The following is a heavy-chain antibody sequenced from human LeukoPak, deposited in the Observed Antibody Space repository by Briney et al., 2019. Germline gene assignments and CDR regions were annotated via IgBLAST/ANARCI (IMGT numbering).Heavy chain of an antibody. CDR1: GYSFTTSW. CDR3: ARFENYVFDY. V-gene: IGHV5-51*01. D-gene: IGHD1-7*01. CDR2: IYPGDSDV. Sequence: GESLKISCKGSGYSFTTSWIAWVRQPPGKGLEWMGIIYPGDSDVRYSPSFQGQVTISADKSITTAYLQWSSLKASDTAMYYCARFENYVFDYWGQGTLVTVSS. J-gene: IGHJ4*02.